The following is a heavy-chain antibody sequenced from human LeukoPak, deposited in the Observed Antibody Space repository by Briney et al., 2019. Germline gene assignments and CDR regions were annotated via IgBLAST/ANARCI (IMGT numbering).Heavy chain of an antibody. J-gene: IGHJ4*02. CDR2: VKSKSAGETT. CDR1: GLSIINDW. V-gene: IGHV3-15*01. CDR3: TLIQGWGSGSYYRDF. Sequence: GGSLRLSCAASGLSIINDWMSWVRQAPGKGLEWVARVKSKSAGETTDYAAPVKGRFTISRDDSKNTLYLQMNSLKTEDTAVYYCTLIQGWGSGSYYRDFWGQGTLVTVSS. D-gene: IGHD3-10*01.